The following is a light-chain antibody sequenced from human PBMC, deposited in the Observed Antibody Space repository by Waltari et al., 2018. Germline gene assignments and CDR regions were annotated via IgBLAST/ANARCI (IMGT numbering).Light chain of an antibody. V-gene: IGLV1-44*01. CDR2: SNH. Sequence: QSVLTQPPSASGTPGQRVTISCSGSSSNIGRNTVNWHQQLPGTAPKLLIYSNHNRPSGFPDRFSGSKSGTSASLAISGLQSDDEASYYCAAWDDSLHVRLFGGGTKLTVL. J-gene: IGLJ3*02. CDR3: AAWDDSLHVRL. CDR1: SSNIGRNT.